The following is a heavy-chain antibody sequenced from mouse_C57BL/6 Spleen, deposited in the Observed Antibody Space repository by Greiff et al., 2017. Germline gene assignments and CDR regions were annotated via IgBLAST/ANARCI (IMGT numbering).Heavy chain of an antibody. Sequence: DVKLVESGGGLVQPGGSLKLSCAASGFTFSDYYMYWVRQTPEKRLEWVAYISNGGGSTYYPDTVKGRFTISRDNAKNTLYLQMSRLKSEDTAMYYCARLGTVVASGYFDVWGTGTTVTVSS. CDR2: ISNGGGST. CDR1: GFTFSDYY. V-gene: IGHV5-12*01. J-gene: IGHJ1*03. CDR3: ARLGTVVASGYFDV. D-gene: IGHD1-1*01.